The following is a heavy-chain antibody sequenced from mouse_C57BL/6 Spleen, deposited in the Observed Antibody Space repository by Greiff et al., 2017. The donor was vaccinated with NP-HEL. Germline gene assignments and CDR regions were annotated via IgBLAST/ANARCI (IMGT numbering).Heavy chain of an antibody. CDR3: GREGYYSYTMDY. CDR2: IYPSDSET. D-gene: IGHD1-1*02. Sequence: QVQLQQPGAELVRPGSSVKLSCKASGYTFTSYWMDWVKQRPGQGLEWIGNIYPSDSETHYNQKFKDKGTLTVDKSSSTAYLQLSSLTSEGSAVYYCGREGYYSYTMDYWGQGASVTVSS. J-gene: IGHJ4*01. CDR1: GYTFTSYW. V-gene: IGHV1-61*01.